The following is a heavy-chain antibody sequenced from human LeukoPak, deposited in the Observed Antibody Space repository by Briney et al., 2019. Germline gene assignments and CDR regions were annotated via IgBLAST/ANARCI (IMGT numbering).Heavy chain of an antibody. CDR2: ISSSSSYI. J-gene: IGHJ6*02. Sequence: GGSLRLSCAASGFTFSSYSMNWVRQAPGKGLEWVSSISSSSSYIYYADSVKGRFTISRDNAKNSLYLQMNSLRAEDTAVYYCARESGTTIFGVVKFYYGMDVWGQGTTVTVSS. CDR3: ARESGTTIFGVVKFYYGMDV. CDR1: GFTFSSYS. V-gene: IGHV3-21*01. D-gene: IGHD3-3*01.